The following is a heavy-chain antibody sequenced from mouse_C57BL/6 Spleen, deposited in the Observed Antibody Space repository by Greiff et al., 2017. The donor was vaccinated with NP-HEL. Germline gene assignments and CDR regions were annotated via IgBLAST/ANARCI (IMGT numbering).Heavy chain of an antibody. J-gene: IGHJ1*03. CDR2: IYPRSGNT. D-gene: IGHD1-1*01. Sequence: VQLQESGAELARPGASVKLSCKASGYTFTSYGISWVKQRTGQGLEWIGEIYPRSGNTYYNEKFKGKATLTADKSSSTAYMELRSLTSEDAAVYFCARHITTVSPDWYFDVWGTGTTVTVSS. V-gene: IGHV1-81*01. CDR1: GYTFTSYG. CDR3: ARHITTVSPDWYFDV.